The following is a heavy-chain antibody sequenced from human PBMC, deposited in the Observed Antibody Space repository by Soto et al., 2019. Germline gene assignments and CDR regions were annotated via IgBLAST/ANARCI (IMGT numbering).Heavy chain of an antibody. Sequence: GESLKISCKGSGYSFTSYWISWVRQMPGKGLEWMGRIDPSDSYTNYSPSFQGHVTISADKSISTAYLQWSSLKASDTAMYYCARDRTHYDFWSGYYAPPSSSGMDVWGQGTTVTVSS. V-gene: IGHV5-10-1*01. CDR2: IDPSDSYT. CDR3: ARDRTHYDFWSGYYAPPSSSGMDV. D-gene: IGHD3-3*01. CDR1: GYSFTSYW. J-gene: IGHJ6*02.